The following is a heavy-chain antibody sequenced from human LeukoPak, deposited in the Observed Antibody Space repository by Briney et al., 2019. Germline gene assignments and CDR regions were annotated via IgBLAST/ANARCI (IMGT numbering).Heavy chain of an antibody. CDR3: AKRRAVYSSGWYD. J-gene: IGHJ4*02. CDR1: GFTFSSYA. Sequence: GGSLRLSCAASGFTFSSYAMSWVRQAPGKGLEWVSAISGSGGSTYYADSVKGWFTISRDNSKNTLYLQMNSLRAEDTAVYYCAKRRAVYSSGWYDWGQGTLVTVSS. V-gene: IGHV3-23*01. CDR2: ISGSGGST. D-gene: IGHD6-19*01.